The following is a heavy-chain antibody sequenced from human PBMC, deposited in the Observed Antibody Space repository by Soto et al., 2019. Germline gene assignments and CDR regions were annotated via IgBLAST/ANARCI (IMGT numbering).Heavy chain of an antibody. Sequence: SETLSLTCTVSGGSISSYYWSWIRQPPGKGLEWIGYIYYSGSTNYNPSLKSRVTISVDTSKNQFSLKLSSVTAADTAVYYCARIEDYGEYYYYMDVWGKGTTVTVSS. CDR2: IYYSGST. J-gene: IGHJ6*03. D-gene: IGHD4-17*01. CDR3: ARIEDYGEYYYYMDV. V-gene: IGHV4-59*01. CDR1: GGSISSYY.